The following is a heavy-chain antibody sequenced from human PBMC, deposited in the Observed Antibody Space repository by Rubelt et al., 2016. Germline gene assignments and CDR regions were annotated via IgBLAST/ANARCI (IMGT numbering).Heavy chain of an antibody. V-gene: IGHV4-39*07. J-gene: IGHJ4*02. D-gene: IGHD1-7*01. CDR3: ARTITGTTRCDY. Sequence: QVQLQESGPGLVKPSETLSLTCTVSGYSISSSSYYWGWIRQPPGKGLEWIGEINHSGSTNYNPSLTSRVTFVGDTSKDQFSLKRRSVTAADTAVYYCARTITGTTRCDYWGQGTLVTVSS. CDR2: INHSGST. CDR1: GYSISSSSYY.